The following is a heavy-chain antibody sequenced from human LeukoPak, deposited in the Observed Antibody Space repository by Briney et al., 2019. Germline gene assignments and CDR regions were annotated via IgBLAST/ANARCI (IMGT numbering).Heavy chain of an antibody. D-gene: IGHD4-23*01. J-gene: IGHJ4*02. V-gene: IGHV4-39*01. CDR1: GGSISSSSYY. CDR2: IYYSGST. CDR3: ARHDYGGNSVSDYFDY. Sequence: SETLSLTCTVSGGSISSSSYYWGWIRQPPGKGLEWIGRIYYSGSTYYNLSLKSRLTISVDTSKNQFSLKMSSVTAADTAVYYCARHDYGGNSVSDYFDYWGQGTLVTVSS.